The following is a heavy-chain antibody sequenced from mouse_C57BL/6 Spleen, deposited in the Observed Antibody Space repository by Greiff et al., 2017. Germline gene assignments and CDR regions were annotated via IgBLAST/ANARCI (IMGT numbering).Heavy chain of an antibody. Sequence: EVKVVESGGGLVKPGGSLKLSCAASGFTFSDYGMHWVRQAPEKVLEWVAYISSGSSTFYYADTLKGRFTISGDNAKNTLSLQMTRLRSEDTAMYYCARQSNLLYWYFDVWGTGTTVTVSS. V-gene: IGHV5-17*01. CDR3: ARQSNLLYWYFDV. CDR2: ISSGSSTF. D-gene: IGHD2-10*01. CDR1: GFTFSDYG. J-gene: IGHJ1*03.